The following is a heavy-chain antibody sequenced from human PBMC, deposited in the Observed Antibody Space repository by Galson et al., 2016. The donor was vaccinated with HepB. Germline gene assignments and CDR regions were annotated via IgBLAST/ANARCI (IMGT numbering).Heavy chain of an antibody. Sequence: SLRLSCAASGFTFGDYAMHWVRQAPGKDLEWVSGISWNSGSIDYADSVKGRFTISRDNAKNSLYLQMNSLRTEDTALYYCTKDTRPRMAPRSDSICGMDVWGQGTTVTVSS. V-gene: IGHV3-9*01. D-gene: IGHD4-11*01. J-gene: IGHJ6*02. CDR1: GFTFGDYA. CDR2: ISWNSGSI. CDR3: TKDTRPRMAPRSDSICGMDV.